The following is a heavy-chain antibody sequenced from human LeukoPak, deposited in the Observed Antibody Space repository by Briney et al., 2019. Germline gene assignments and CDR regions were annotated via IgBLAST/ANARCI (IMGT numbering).Heavy chain of an antibody. Sequence: GGSLRLSCAASGFTFSSYAMSWVRQAPGKGLEWVSAISGSGGSTYYADSVKGRFTISRDNSKNTLYLQMNSLRAEDTAVYYCAKDGGYSYGFSVDYWGQGTMATVSS. CDR2: ISGSGGST. V-gene: IGHV3-23*01. J-gene: IGHJ4*02. CDR3: AKDGGYSYGFSVDY. CDR1: GFTFSSYA. D-gene: IGHD5-18*01.